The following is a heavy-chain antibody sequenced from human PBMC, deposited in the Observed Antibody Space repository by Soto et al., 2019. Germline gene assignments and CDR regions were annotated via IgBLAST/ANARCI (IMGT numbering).Heavy chain of an antibody. CDR1: GGSVSSSSYY. Sequence: PSETLSLTCHVSGGSVSSSSYYWSWIRQPPGKGLEWIGYIYYSGSTNYNPSLKSRVTISVDTSKNQFSLKLSSVTAADTAVYYCARERDGPKVVVTSVMDVWGQGTTVTVSS. CDR3: ARERDGPKVVVTSVMDV. CDR2: IYYSGST. J-gene: IGHJ6*02. V-gene: IGHV4-61*01. D-gene: IGHD2-15*01.